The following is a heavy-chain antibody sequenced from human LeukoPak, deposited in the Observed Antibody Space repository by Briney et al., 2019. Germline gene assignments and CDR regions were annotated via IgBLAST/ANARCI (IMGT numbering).Heavy chain of an antibody. CDR3: ASVLRSSTAFDI. CDR2: IYYSGST. CDR1: GVPISSYY. J-gene: IGHJ3*02. D-gene: IGHD2-2*01. V-gene: IGHV4-59*01. Sequence: SETLSLTCIGSGVPISSYYWSWIRQPPGKGLEWIGYIYYSGSTNYNPSLKSRVTISVDTPKNQLSLKLSSVTAADTAVYYCASVLRSSTAFDIWGQGTMVIVSS.